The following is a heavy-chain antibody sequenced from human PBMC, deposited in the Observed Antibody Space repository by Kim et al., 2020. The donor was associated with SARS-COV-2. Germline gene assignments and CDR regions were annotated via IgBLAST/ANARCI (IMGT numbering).Heavy chain of an antibody. CDR3: ARDKGYSYEHGVYYYGLDV. V-gene: IGHV4-59*11. Sequence: SETLSLTCTISNDSISSQYWNWIRQAPGRGLEWIGYIYYNGITKYNPSLKSRVSISVDKSKNQFSLKLSSVSAADTAVYYCARDKGYSYEHGVYYYGLDVWGQGTTVTVSS. D-gene: IGHD5-18*01. J-gene: IGHJ6*02. CDR1: NDSISSQY. CDR2: IYYNGIT.